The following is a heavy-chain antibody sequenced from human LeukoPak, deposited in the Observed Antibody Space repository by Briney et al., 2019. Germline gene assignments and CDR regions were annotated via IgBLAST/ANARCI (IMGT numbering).Heavy chain of an antibody. CDR2: ISWNSGSI. CDR1: GYTFDDYA. Sequence: GGSLTLSCAASGYTFDDYAKHWVRHAPGKGLEWVSGISWNSGSIGYADSVKGRFTISRDNAKNSLYLQMNSLRAEDTALCYCAKDYYGSGSYYSKWGEGTLVTVSS. V-gene: IGHV3-9*01. CDR3: AKDYYGSGSYYSK. D-gene: IGHD3-10*01. J-gene: IGHJ4*02.